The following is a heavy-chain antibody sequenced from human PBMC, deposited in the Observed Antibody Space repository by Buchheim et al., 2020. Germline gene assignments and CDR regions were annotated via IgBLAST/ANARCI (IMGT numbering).Heavy chain of an antibody. V-gene: IGHV4-34*01. CDR1: GEPLSAYY. Sequence: QVQLQQWGAGLLKPSETLSLMCAVYGEPLSAYYWSWIRQSAGKGPQWLGEISHNGITKYNSVLGSRVTISLDTSKGQLSLILTSVTAADSAVYYCARGGFTQADAFDMWGQGT. CDR2: ISHNGIT. CDR3: ARGGFTQADAFDM. J-gene: IGHJ3*02.